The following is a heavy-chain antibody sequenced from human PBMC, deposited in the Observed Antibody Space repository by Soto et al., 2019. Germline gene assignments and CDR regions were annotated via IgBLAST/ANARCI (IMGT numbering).Heavy chain of an antibody. V-gene: IGHV3-23*01. CDR3: ANHRWYRASASVVPFHY. Sequence: PGGSLRLSCAASGFTFANYAMSWVRQAPGKGLEWVSGIGLGGRETYYADSVKGRFTMSRDNSKNTLYLEMNSLRAEDTAVYYCANHRWYRASASVVPFHYWGQGTLVTVSS. CDR1: GFTFANYA. J-gene: IGHJ4*02. CDR2: IGLGGRET. D-gene: IGHD1-26*01.